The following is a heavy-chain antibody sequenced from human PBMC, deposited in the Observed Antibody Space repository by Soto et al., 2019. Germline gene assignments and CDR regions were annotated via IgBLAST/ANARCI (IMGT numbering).Heavy chain of an antibody. V-gene: IGHV3-30*03. CDR1: GFTFNYYG. Sequence: QTQVVESGGGVVQPGTSLRLSCAASGFTFNYYGMHWVRQAPGKGLEWMAVISYDGTKKHYADSIKGRFAISRDNSRNTLYLQLNSLRPEDTAVYYCGTMGPVPMLEDRFYYHVIDVWGQGTTVTVSS. D-gene: IGHD3-3*02. J-gene: IGHJ6*02. CDR3: GTMGPVPMLEDRFYYHVIDV. CDR2: ISYDGTKK.